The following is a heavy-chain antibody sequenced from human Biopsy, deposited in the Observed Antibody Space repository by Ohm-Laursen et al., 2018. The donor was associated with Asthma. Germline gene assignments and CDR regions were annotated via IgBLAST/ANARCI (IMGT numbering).Heavy chain of an antibody. Sequence: SLRLSCSASGFTFSSYAMHWVRQAPGKGLEWVAVISYDGSNKYCADSVKGRFTISRDNSKNTLYLQMNSLRAEDTAVYYCAREGIAVAHFDYWGQGTLVTVSS. CDR3: AREGIAVAHFDY. J-gene: IGHJ4*02. V-gene: IGHV3-30-3*01. CDR1: GFTFSSYA. D-gene: IGHD6-19*01. CDR2: ISYDGSNK.